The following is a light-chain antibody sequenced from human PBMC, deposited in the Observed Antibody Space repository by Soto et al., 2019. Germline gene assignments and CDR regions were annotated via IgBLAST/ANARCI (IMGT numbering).Light chain of an antibody. CDR1: SSDVGGYNY. CDR3: SSYAGSNIL. Sequence: TQPPSASGSPGQSVTISCTGTSSDVGGYNYVSWYQQHPGKAPKLMIYEVNKRPSGVPDRFSASKSGNTASLTVSGLQAEDEADYYCSSYAGSNILFGTGTKVTVL. J-gene: IGLJ1*01. V-gene: IGLV2-8*01. CDR2: EVN.